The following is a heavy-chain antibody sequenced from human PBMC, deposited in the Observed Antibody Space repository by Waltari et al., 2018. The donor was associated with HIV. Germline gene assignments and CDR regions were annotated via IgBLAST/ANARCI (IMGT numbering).Heavy chain of an antibody. J-gene: IGHJ3*02. CDR2: IWSDGYNK. CDR3: VKERGPFNGFDI. CDR1: GFTFSSYG. D-gene: IGHD3-16*01. V-gene: IGHV3-33*06. Sequence: QVYLMESGGGVVQPGGSLKLSCAASGFTFSSYGMHCGRQAPGKGLELVAVIWSDGYNKFYADSVRGRFTFSRDNSKYTLSLQMNSLRAEDTALYYCVKERGPFNGFDIWGQGTMVTVSS.